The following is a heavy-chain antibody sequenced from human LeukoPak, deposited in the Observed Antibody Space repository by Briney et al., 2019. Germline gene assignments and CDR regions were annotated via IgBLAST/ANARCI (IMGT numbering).Heavy chain of an antibody. V-gene: IGHV4-59*01. J-gene: IGHJ4*02. Sequence: SETLSLTCTVSGGSISSYCWSWIRQPPGKGLEWIGYIYYSGSTNYNPSLKSRVTISVDTSKNQFSLKLSSVTAADTAVYYCARSTKSRYCTNGVCYTGGAFDYWGQGTLATVSS. CDR3: ARSTKSRYCTNGVCYTGGAFDY. CDR1: GGSISSYC. D-gene: IGHD2-8*01. CDR2: IYYSGST.